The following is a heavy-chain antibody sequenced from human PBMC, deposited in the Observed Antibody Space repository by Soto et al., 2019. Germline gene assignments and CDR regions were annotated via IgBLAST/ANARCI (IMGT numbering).Heavy chain of an antibody. V-gene: IGHV3-30*18. Sequence: QVQLVESGGGVVQPGRSLRLSCAAPGFSFSSYGMHWVRQAPGKGLEWVAVISYDGSKKYYADSVKGRFSISRDNSKNTLYLQMNSLRGEDTAVYYCAKDVYWNPRPVYYYYGMDVWGQGTTVTVSS. CDR3: AKDVYWNPRPVYYYYGMDV. D-gene: IGHD1-1*01. CDR2: ISYDGSKK. CDR1: GFSFSSYG. J-gene: IGHJ6*02.